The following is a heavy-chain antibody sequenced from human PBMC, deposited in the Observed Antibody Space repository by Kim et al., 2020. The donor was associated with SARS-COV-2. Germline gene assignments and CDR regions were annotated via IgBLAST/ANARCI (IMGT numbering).Heavy chain of an antibody. CDR2: IYYSGST. CDR1: GGSISSYY. J-gene: IGHJ6*02. Sequence: SETLSLTCTVSGGSISSYYWSWIRQPPGKGLEWIGYIYYSGSTNYNPSLKSRVTISVDTSKNQFSLKLSSVTAADTAVYYCARGRGSSPRYYYYYGMDVWGQGTTVTVSS. CDR3: ARGRGSSPRYYYYYGMDV. V-gene: IGHV4-59*01. D-gene: IGHD6-6*01.